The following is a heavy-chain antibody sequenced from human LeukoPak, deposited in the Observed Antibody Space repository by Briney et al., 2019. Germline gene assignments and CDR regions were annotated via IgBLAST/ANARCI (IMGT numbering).Heavy chain of an antibody. Sequence: SETLSLTCTVSGGSISSYYWSWIRQPPGKGLEWIGYIYYSGSTNYNPSLKSRVTISADTSKNQFSLKLRSVTAADTAVYYCGRIDIAVTGKGAFDIWGQGTLVTVSS. J-gene: IGHJ3*02. V-gene: IGHV4-59*12. CDR2: IYYSGST. D-gene: IGHD6-19*01. CDR3: GRIDIAVTGKGAFDI. CDR1: GGSISSYY.